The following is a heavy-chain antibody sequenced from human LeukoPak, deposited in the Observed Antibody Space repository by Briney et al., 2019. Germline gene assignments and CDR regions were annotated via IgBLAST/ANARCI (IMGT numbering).Heavy chain of an antibody. J-gene: IGHJ4*02. Sequence: GGSLRLSCAASGFTFSSYAMSWVRQAPGKGLEWVSAISGSGGSTYYADSVKGRFTISRDNSKNTLYLQMNSLRAEDTAVYYCAKGDYYYDSSGPTDYWGQGTLVTVSS. CDR2: ISGSGGST. CDR3: AKGDYYYDSSGPTDY. D-gene: IGHD3-22*01. V-gene: IGHV3-23*01. CDR1: GFTFSSYA.